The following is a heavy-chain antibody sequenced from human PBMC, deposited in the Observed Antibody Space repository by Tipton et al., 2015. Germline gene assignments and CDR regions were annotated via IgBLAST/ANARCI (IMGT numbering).Heavy chain of an antibody. V-gene: IGHV4-61*01. Sequence: TLSLTCIVSGGSVSSGSYYWSWIRQPPGKGLEWIGYVYYSGSTNYNPSLKSRVTISIDTSKNQFSLKLSSVTAADTAVYYCVRDAVVTHYYYYGMDVWGQGTTVTVSS. D-gene: IGHD4-23*01. J-gene: IGHJ6*02. CDR3: VRDAVVTHYYYYGMDV. CDR2: VYYSGST. CDR1: GGSVSSGSYY.